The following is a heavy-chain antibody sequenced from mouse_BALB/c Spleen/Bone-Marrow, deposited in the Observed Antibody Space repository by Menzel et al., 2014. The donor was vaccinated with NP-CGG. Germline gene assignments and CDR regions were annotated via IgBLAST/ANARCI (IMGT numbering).Heavy chain of an antibody. J-gene: IGHJ2*01. CDR2: IYPGDDDT. CDR3: ARGGISIDY. CDR1: GYAFSIYW. Sequence: QVHVKQSGAELVRPGSSVKISCKDSGYAFSIYWMNWVKQRPGQGLEWIGQIYPGDDDTDYNGKFKGKATLTADRSSSTAYMQLNSLTSEDSAVYFCARGGISIDYWGQGTTLTVSS. V-gene: IGHV1-80*01.